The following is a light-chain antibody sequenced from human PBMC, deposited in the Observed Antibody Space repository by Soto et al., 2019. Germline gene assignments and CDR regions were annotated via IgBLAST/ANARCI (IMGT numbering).Light chain of an antibody. J-gene: IGKJ5*01. V-gene: IGKV1D-16*01. CDR2: AAS. Sequence: DIQMTQSPSSLSASVVDRVTITCRASQSIRSWLAWYQIKADKAPKSLIYAASILQVGVPSRFSGSGSGTEFRLTISSLQADDYATFYCQQYHTDWTFGQGTRLEIK. CDR1: QSIRSW. CDR3: QQYHTDWT.